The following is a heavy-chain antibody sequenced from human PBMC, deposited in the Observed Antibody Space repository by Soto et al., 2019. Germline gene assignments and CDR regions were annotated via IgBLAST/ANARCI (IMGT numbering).Heavy chain of an antibody. J-gene: IGHJ4*02. CDR1: GYTFTNYG. V-gene: IGHV1-18*01. CDR2: IGGYKGNT. D-gene: IGHD5-18*01. Sequence: QVQLVQSGAEVREPGASVKVSCKSSGYTFTNYGVSWVRQAPGQGLEWMGWIGGYKGNTNYAQKLQGRVTLTTDTSTSTAYMELRSLRSDDTAVYDCAHHTLDTGMPSGYWGQGTLVTVSA. CDR3: AHHTLDTGMPSGY.